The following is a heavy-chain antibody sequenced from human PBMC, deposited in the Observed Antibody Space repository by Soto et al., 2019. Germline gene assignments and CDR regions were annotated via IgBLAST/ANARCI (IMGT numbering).Heavy chain of an antibody. Sequence: EVQLVESGGGLVQPGGSLRLSCAASGFTVSSNYMSWVRQAPGKGLEWVSVIYSGGSAYYADSVKGRFTLSRDNSKNTLDRQMNSLRAEDTAVYYCARHGYSYGGGYFDYWGQGTLVTVSS. CDR1: GFTVSSNY. D-gene: IGHD5-18*01. J-gene: IGHJ4*02. V-gene: IGHV3-66*04. CDR3: ARHGYSYGGGYFDY. CDR2: IYSGGSA.